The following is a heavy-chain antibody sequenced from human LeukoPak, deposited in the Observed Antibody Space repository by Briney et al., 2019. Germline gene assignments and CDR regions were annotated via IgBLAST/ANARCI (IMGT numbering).Heavy chain of an antibody. J-gene: IGHJ4*02. CDR3: ARLRYDSSGYYYFDY. Sequence: SETLSLTCTVSGSSISSSSSYWVWIRQPPGKGLEWIGSIYYSGSTYYNSSLKSRVTISVDTSKNQFSRKLSSVTAADTAVYYCARLRYDSSGYYYFDYWGQGTLVTVSS. D-gene: IGHD3-22*01. V-gene: IGHV4-39*01. CDR1: GSSISSSSSY. CDR2: IYYSGST.